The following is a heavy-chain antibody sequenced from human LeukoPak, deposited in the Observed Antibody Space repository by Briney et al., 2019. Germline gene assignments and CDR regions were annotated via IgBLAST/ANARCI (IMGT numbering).Heavy chain of an antibody. V-gene: IGHV3-66*01. D-gene: IGHD3-10*01. CDR2: IYSGGST. CDR3: ARAEATMVRGVMGFDY. CDR1: GFTVSSNY. J-gene: IGHJ4*02. Sequence: PGGSLRLSCAASGFTVSSNYMSWVRQAPGKGLEWVSVIYSGGSTYYADSVKGRFTISRDNSKNTLYLQMNSLRAEDTAVYYCARAEATMVRGVMGFDYWGQGTLVTVSS.